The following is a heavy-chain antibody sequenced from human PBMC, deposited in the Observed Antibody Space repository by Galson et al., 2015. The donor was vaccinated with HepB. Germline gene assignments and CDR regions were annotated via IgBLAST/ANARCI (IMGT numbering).Heavy chain of an antibody. Sequence: SETLSLTCTVSGGSISRYYWSWIRQPAGKGLEWIGRINVSGSTYYKPSLKSRVTMSIDMSKNQFSLKMTSVTAADTAVYYCARGGVWSGSSFLWSGFDYWGPGSLVTVSS. CDR3: ARGGVWSGSSFLWSGFDY. J-gene: IGHJ4*02. D-gene: IGHD3-10*01. V-gene: IGHV4-4*07. CDR1: GGSISRYY. CDR2: INVSGST.